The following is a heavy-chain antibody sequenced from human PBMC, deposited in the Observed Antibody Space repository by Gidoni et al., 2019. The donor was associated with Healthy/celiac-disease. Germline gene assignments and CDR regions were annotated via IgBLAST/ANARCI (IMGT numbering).Heavy chain of an antibody. Sequence: QVQLVESGGGVVQPGRSLRLSCAASGFPFSSYGMHWVRQAPGKGLEWVAVISYDGSNKYYADSVKGRFTISRDNSKNTLYLQMNSLRAEDTAVYYCAKESGSSSYYFDYWGQGTLVTVSS. J-gene: IGHJ4*02. CDR3: AKESGSSSYYFDY. D-gene: IGHD6-13*01. CDR1: GFPFSSYG. CDR2: ISYDGSNK. V-gene: IGHV3-30*18.